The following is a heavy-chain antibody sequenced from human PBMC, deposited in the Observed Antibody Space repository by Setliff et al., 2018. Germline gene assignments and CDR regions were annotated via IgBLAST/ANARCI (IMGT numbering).Heavy chain of an antibody. CDR1: GGTFSNYG. Sequence: ASVKVSCKASGGTFSNYGISWVRQAPGQGLEWMGGTIPMFRTTNYARKFQGRVTIITDESTSTAYMQLTSLGSEDTAVYYCVREGVDSRSSTDYRYYMDVWGKGTTVTVSS. CDR2: TIPMFRTT. CDR3: VREGVDSRSSTDYRYYMDV. J-gene: IGHJ6*03. D-gene: IGHD3-22*01. V-gene: IGHV1-69*05.